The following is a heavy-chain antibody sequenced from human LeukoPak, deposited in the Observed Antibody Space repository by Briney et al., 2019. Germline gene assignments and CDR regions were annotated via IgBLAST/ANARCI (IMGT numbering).Heavy chain of an antibody. V-gene: IGHV3-48*03. CDR1: GFTFSGYE. CDR2: ISSSGSTI. Sequence: GGSLRLSCAASGFTFSGYEMNWVRQAPGKGLEWVSYISSSGSTIYYADSVKGRFTISRDNAKNSLYLQMNSLRAEDTAVYYCARNWPASSGSYMGDWGQGTLVTVSS. CDR3: ARNWPASSGSYMGD. J-gene: IGHJ4*02. D-gene: IGHD3-10*01.